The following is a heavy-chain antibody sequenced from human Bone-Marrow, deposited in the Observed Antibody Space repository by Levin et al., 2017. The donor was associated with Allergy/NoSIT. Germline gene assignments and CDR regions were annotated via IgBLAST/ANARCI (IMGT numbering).Heavy chain of an antibody. CDR2: ISSTGSTI. CDR3: ATDLRYGSGLPDYYYYGMDV. V-gene: IGHV3-48*02. CDR1: GFTFSSYS. Sequence: QPGGSLRLSCAASGFTFSSYSMNWVRQAPGKGLEWLLYISSTGSTIYFADSVRGRFTVSRDNARNSLYLQMNSLRDEDTAVYYCATDLRYGSGLPDYYYYGMDVWGQGTTVTVSS. J-gene: IGHJ6*02. D-gene: IGHD3-10*01.